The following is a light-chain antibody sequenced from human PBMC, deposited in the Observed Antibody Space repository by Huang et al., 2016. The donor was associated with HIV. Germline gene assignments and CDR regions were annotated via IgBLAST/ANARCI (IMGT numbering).Light chain of an antibody. CDR3: HQYNNWLLS. V-gene: IGKV3-15*01. CDR1: RSVSTN. J-gene: IGKJ4*01. CDR2: GSS. Sequence: EIVMTQSPATLSLSPGQRVTLSCRANRSVSTNLAWYQQRHGQAPRLLIYGSSTRAPGIPARVSGSGSGTDFSLTISSLQSEDFALYYCHQYNNWLLSFGGGTRV.